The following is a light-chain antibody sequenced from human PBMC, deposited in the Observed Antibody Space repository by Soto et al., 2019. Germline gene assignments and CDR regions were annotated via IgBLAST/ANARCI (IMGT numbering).Light chain of an antibody. CDR2: AVN. CDR1: SSDVGGYNY. J-gene: IGLJ1*01. Sequence: ALTQPASVSGSPGQSITISCTGTSSDVGGYNYVSWYQQHPGKAPKLMIYAVNNRPSGVSDRFSGSKSGNTASLTISGLQAEDEADYYCSSYTSGSYVFGTGTRVTVL. V-gene: IGLV2-14*01. CDR3: SSYTSGSYV.